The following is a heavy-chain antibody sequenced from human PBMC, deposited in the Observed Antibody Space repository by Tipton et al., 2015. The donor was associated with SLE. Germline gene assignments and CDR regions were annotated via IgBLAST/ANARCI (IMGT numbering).Heavy chain of an antibody. Sequence: SLRLSCEASGFRFSTYAMTWVRQAPGQGLEWVSTISGSGGRAYYGDSVKGRFTISRDNSKSTVYLYMNTLRADDTALYYCAKDGRTYYDGSGSDHNSRLYYYGMDVWGQGTTVTVSS. V-gene: IGHV3-23*01. J-gene: IGHJ6*02. CDR2: ISGSGGRA. CDR1: GFRFSTYA. D-gene: IGHD3-10*01. CDR3: AKDGRTYYDGSGSDHNSRLYYYGMDV.